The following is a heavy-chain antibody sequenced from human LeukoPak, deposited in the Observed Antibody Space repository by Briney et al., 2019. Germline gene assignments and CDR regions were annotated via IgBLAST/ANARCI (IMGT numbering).Heavy chain of an antibody. D-gene: IGHD6-19*01. CDR2: ISAYNGNT. J-gene: IGHJ6*02. V-gene: IGHV1-18*01. CDR3: ARDSSGWYVYYYYGMDV. Sequence: GASVKVSCKASGYTFTSYGISGVRQAPGQGLEGMGWISAYNGNTNYAHKLQGRVTMTTDTSTSTAYMELRSLRSDDTAVYYCARDSSGWYVYYYYGMDVWGQGTTVTVSS. CDR1: GYTFTSYG.